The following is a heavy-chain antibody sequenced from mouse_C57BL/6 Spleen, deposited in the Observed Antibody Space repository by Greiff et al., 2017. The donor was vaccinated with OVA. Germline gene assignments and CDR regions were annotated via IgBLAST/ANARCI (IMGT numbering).Heavy chain of an antibody. CDR1: GYAFTNYL. J-gene: IGHJ3*01. D-gene: IGHD2-4*01. Sequence: VQLQQSGAELVRPGTSVKVSCKASGYAFTNYLIEWVKQRPGQGLEWIGVINPGSGGTNYNEKFKGKATLTADKSSSTAYMQLSSLTSEDSAVYFCARGDDYDPVAYWGQGTLVTVSA. CDR2: INPGSGGT. CDR3: ARGDDYDPVAY. V-gene: IGHV1-54*01.